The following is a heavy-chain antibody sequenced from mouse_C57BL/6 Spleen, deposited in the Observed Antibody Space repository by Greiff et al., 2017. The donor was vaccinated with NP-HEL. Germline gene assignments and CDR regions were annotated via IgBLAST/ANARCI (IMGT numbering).Heavy chain of an antibody. CDR1: GFTFSDYG. Sequence: EVKLMESGGGLVKPGGSLKLSCAASGFTFSDYGMHWVRQAPEKGLEWVAYISSGSSTIYYADTVKGRFTLSRDNATNTLFLQMTSLMSEDTAMYCLARPDYGWFAYWGQEALVTVSA. J-gene: IGHJ3*01. CDR2: ISSGSSTI. V-gene: IGHV5-17*01. D-gene: IGHD1-1*01. CDR3: ARPDYGWFAY.